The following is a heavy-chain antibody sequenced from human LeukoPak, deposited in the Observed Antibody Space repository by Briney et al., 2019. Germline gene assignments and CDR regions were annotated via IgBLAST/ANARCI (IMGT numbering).Heavy chain of an antibody. CDR3: ARARRAVAGPFDY. Sequence: ASVKVSCKASGYTFTGSRMQWARQAPGQGLEWMGWINPSNGDTNSEQKFQGRVTMTRDTSISTVYMELSRLTSDDTAVYFCARARRAVAGPFDYWGQGTLVTVSS. D-gene: IGHD6-19*01. CDR1: GYTFTGSR. J-gene: IGHJ4*02. V-gene: IGHV1-2*02. CDR2: INPSNGDT.